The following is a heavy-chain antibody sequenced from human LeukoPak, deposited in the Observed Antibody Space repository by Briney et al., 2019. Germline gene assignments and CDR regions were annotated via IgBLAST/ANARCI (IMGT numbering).Heavy chain of an antibody. J-gene: IGHJ4*02. D-gene: IGHD3-9*01. Sequence: PGGPLRLSCAASGFNIRGYALDWVRQAPGKGLEWLAFIDYSAKVIYYADSVKGRFAISRDDAKNSLYLQMNSLRAEDTAVYYCGRDLPTGYAIDSWGQGALVTVSS. CDR1: GFNIRGYA. CDR2: IDYSAKVI. V-gene: IGHV3-48*01. CDR3: GRDLPTGYAIDS.